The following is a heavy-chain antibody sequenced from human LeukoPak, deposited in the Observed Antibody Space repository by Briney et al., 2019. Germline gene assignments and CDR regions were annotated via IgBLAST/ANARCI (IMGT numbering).Heavy chain of an antibody. D-gene: IGHD4-17*01. CDR1: GYTFTSYY. Sequence: ASVKVSFKASGYTFTSYYMHWVRQAPGQGLEWMGIINPSGGSTSYAQKFQGRVTMPRDMSTSKVYMELNSLRSEDTAVYYCAREVSITSTVTNNWFDPWGQGTLVTVSS. J-gene: IGHJ5*02. CDR2: INPSGGST. V-gene: IGHV1-46*01. CDR3: AREVSITSTVTNNWFDP.